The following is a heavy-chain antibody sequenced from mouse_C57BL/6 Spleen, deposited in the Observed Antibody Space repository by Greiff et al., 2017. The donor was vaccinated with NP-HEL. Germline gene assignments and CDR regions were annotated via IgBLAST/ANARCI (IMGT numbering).Heavy chain of an antibody. J-gene: IGHJ3*01. V-gene: IGHV1-81*01. D-gene: IGHD1-1*01. Sequence: QVHVKQSGAELARPGASVKLSCKASGYTFTSYGISWVKQRTGQGLEWIGEIYPRSGNTYYNEKFKGKATLTADKSSSTAYMELRSLTSEDSAVYFCARCKTDYGSSQAWFAYWGQGTLVTVSA. CDR1: GYTFTSYG. CDR3: ARCKTDYGSSQAWFAY. CDR2: IYPRSGNT.